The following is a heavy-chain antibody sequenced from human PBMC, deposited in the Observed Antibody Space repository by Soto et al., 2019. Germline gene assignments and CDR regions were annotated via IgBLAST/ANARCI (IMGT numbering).Heavy chain of an antibody. V-gene: IGHV3-74*01. CDR3: AREVGGSGVLDY. J-gene: IGHJ4*02. Sequence: GGSLRLSCAASGFTFSSYWMHWVRQAPGKGLVWVSRINSDGSSTSYADSVKGRFTISRDNAKNTLYLQMNSLRAEDTAVYYCAREVGGSGVLDYWGKGTLVTVSP. CDR1: GFTFSSYW. CDR2: INSDGSST. D-gene: IGHD3-10*01.